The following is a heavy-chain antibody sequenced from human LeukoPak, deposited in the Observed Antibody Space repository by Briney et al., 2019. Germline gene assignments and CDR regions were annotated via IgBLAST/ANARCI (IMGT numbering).Heavy chain of an antibody. D-gene: IGHD5-18*01. CDR3: AKDVAIQLWCFDY. V-gene: IGHV3-30-3*01. CDR1: GFTFSHYS. CDR2: ISYDGSDK. Sequence: GGSLRLSCAASGFTFSHYSMHWVRQAPGKGLEWVAVISYDGSDKSYADSVKGRFTISRDNSKNTLYLQMNSLRAEDTAVYYCAKDVAIQLWCFDYWGQGTLVTVSS. J-gene: IGHJ4*02.